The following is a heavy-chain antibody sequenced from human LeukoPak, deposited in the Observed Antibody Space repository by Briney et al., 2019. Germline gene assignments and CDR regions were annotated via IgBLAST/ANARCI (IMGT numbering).Heavy chain of an antibody. CDR1: GFTFDDYA. CDR3: AKDISSGSYYYYYYMDV. Sequence: GGSLRLSRAASGFTFDDYAMHWVRQAPGKGLEWVSLISWDGGSTYYADSVKGRFTISRDNSKNSLYLQMNSLRAEDTALYYCAKDISSGSYYYYYYMDVWGKGTTVTVSS. J-gene: IGHJ6*03. V-gene: IGHV3-43D*03. D-gene: IGHD1-26*01. CDR2: ISWDGGST.